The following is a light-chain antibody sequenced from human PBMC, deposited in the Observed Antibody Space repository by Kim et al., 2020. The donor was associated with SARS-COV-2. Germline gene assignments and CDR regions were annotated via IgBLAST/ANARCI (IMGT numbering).Light chain of an antibody. Sequence: QRVTISCTGSSSNIGSGYDLHWYQLLPGTAPNLLIYGNSTRPSGVPDRFSGSKSGPSASLAITGLQAEDEAYYYCQSYDSSLSGSVFGGGTQLTVL. J-gene: IGLJ3*02. CDR2: GNS. CDR1: SSNIGSGYD. V-gene: IGLV1-40*01. CDR3: QSYDSSLSGSV.